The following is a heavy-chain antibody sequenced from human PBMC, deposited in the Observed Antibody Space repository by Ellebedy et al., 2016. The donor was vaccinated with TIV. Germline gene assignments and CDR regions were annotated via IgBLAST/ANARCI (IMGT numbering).Heavy chain of an antibody. D-gene: IGHD5-18*01. V-gene: IGHV4-59*01. CDR3: ARSDRIQFLVAVFDY. CDR2: VHSSWGA. J-gene: IGHJ4*02. Sequence: MPSETLSLTCNDSGDSTRSFYWSWVRQSPGKGLEWIGYVHSSWGANYNPSLENRVTMFVDTSKNQISLKLSSVTDADTAVYYCARSDRIQFLVAVFDYWGQGTLVTVSS. CDR1: GDSTRSFY.